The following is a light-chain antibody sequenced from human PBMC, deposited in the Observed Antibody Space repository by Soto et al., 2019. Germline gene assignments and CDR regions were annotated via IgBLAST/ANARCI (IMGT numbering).Light chain of an antibody. CDR3: QQYSDLPMT. CDR1: QSVSSY. Sequence: EIVLTQSPATVSLSPGERATLSCRASQSVSSYLAWYQQKPGQAPRLLIYDVSRRATGIPDRFSGSASGTDFTLTISRLEPEDFAVYFCQQYSDLPMTFGQGTRLEIK. CDR2: DVS. V-gene: IGKV3-11*01. J-gene: IGKJ5*01.